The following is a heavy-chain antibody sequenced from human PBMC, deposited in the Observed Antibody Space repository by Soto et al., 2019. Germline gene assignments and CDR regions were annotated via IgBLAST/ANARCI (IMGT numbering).Heavy chain of an antibody. J-gene: IGHJ4*02. CDR3: ARALYYDILTGYYYFDY. Sequence: ASVKVSCKASGYTFTSYYMHWVRQAPGQGLEWMGIINPSGGSTSYAQKFQGRVTMTRDTSTSTVYMELSSLRSDDTAVYYCARALYYDILTGYYYFDYWGQGTLVTVSS. D-gene: IGHD3-9*01. V-gene: IGHV1-46*01. CDR1: GYTFTSYY. CDR2: INPSGGST.